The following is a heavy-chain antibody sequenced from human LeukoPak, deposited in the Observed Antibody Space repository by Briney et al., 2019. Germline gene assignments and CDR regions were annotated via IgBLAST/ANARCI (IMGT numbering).Heavy chain of an antibody. CDR2: IKSKNVGGTT. CDR3: TSHAAFDP. V-gene: IGHV3-15*01. CDR1: GFTFNNAW. J-gene: IGHJ5*02. Sequence: GGSLRLSCAASGFTFNNAWMNWVRQAPGKGLEWVGRIKSKNVGGTTDYAAPVKGRFTISRDDSKNTVYLQMNSLKIEDTAVYYCTSHAAFDPWGQGTLVTV.